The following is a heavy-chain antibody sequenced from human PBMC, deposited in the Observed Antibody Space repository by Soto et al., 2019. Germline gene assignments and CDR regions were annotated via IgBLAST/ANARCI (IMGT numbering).Heavy chain of an antibody. J-gene: IGHJ6*02. D-gene: IGHD6-6*01. CDR3: AIHIAALRYYCYGLDF. Sequence: PGESLKISFNGSGYSFTSYWISWVRQMLGKGLEWIGMIDPSNSYTNYIPSFQGNDTILVDKSIITANLQWSSLTASDPALSYCAIHIAALRYYCYGLDFWGQGTAVTVS. CDR1: GYSFTSYW. V-gene: IGHV5-10-1*01. CDR2: IDPSNSYT.